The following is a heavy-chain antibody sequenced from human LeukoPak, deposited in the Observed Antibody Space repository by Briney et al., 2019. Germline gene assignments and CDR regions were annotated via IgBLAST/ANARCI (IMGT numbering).Heavy chain of an antibody. CDR2: ISYDGSNK. J-gene: IGHJ2*01. V-gene: IGHV3-30-3*01. CDR3: ARDRYCGGDCYYWYFDL. CDR1: GFTFRSYA. D-gene: IGHD2-21*02. Sequence: GGSLRLSCAASGFTFRSYAMHWVRQAPGKGLEWVAVISYDGSNKYYADSVKGRFTISRDNSKNTLYLQMNSLRAEDTAVYYCARDRYCGGDCYYWYFDLWGRGTLVTVSS.